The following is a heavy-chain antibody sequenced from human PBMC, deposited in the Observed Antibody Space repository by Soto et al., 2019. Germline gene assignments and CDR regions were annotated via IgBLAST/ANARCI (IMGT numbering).Heavy chain of an antibody. D-gene: IGHD3-22*01. CDR2: VYYTGST. CDR3: ARGRTVRNYADDSSDYFYFFDY. Sequence: SETLSLTCTVSGDSISTFYWGWMRQSPGKELEWIGYVYYTGSTNYNPSLKSRATISVDRSKNQFSLKLTSANAADTAVYYCARGRTVRNYADDSSDYFYFFDYWGQGTQVTVSS. J-gene: IGHJ4*02. V-gene: IGHV4-59*01. CDR1: GDSISTFY.